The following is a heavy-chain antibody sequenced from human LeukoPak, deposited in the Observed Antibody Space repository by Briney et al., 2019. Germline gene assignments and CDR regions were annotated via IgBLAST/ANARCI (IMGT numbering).Heavy chain of an antibody. D-gene: IGHD6-19*01. CDR3: AREAVAGCSDY. V-gene: IGHV1-2*06. CDR2: INPNSGGT. Sequence: ASVKVSCKASGYTFTGYYMHWVRQAPGQGLERMGRINPNSGGTNYARKFQGRVTMTRDTSISTAYMELSRLRSDDTAVYYCAREAVAGCSDYWGQGTLVTVSS. CDR1: GYTFTGYY. J-gene: IGHJ4*02.